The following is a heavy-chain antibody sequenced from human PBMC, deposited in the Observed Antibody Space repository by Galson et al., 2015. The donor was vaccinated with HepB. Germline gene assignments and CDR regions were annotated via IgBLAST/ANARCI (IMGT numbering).Heavy chain of an antibody. CDR3: AKDIEGRGSWYNGDAFDI. CDR1: RFTFDDYA. D-gene: IGHD6-13*01. V-gene: IGHV3-9*01. CDR2: ISWNSGSI. Sequence: SLRLSCAGSRFTFDDYAMHWVRQAPGKGLEWVSGISWNSGSIDYADSVKGRFTISRDNAKNSLYLQMNSLRVEEPALYYCAKDIEGRGSWYNGDAFDIWGQGTMVTVSS. J-gene: IGHJ3*02.